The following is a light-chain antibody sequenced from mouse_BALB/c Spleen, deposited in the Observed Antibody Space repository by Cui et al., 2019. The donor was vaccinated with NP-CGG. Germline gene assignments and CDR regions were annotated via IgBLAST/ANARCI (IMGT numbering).Light chain of an antibody. J-gene: IGLJ1*01. CDR1: TGAVTTSNY. CDR3: ALWYSNHWV. Sequence: QAVVTQASARTTSPGETVTLTCRSSTGAVTTSNYANWVQEKPDHLFTGLIGGTNNRAPVIPARFSGSLIGDKAALTITGAQSEDEAIYFCALWYSNHWVFGGGTKLTVL. CDR2: GTN. V-gene: IGLV1*01.